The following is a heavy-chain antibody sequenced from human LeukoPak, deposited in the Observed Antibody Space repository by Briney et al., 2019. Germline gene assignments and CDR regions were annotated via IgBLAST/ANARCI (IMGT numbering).Heavy chain of an antibody. CDR2: IYYSGSM. V-gene: IGHV4-39*07. CDR1: GGPISSSSYY. D-gene: IGHD3-22*01. Sequence: SETLSLTCTVSGGPISSSSYYWGWIRQPPGKGLEWIGNIYYSGSMYWNLSLKSRVTISIDTSKKQFSLKLSSVTAADTAVYYCARDFTYGNYYDSSGYVAWFDPWGQGTLVTVSS. CDR3: ARDFTYGNYYDSSGYVAWFDP. J-gene: IGHJ5*02.